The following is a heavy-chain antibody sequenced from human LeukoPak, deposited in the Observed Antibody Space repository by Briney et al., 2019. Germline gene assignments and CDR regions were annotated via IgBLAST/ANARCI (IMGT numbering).Heavy chain of an antibody. Sequence: PGGSLRLSCAASGFTFSSYEMNWVRQAPGQGLEWVSYISSSCSTIYYADSVKGRFTISRDNAKNSLYLQMNSLRAEDTAVYYCAREGYSHAFDIWGQGTMVTVSS. D-gene: IGHD4-23*01. J-gene: IGHJ3*02. V-gene: IGHV3-48*03. CDR1: GFTFSSYE. CDR2: ISSSCSTI. CDR3: AREGYSHAFDI.